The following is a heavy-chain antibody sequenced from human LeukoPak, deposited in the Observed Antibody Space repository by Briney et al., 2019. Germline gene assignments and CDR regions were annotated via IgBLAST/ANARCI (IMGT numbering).Heavy chain of an antibody. J-gene: IGHJ2*01. D-gene: IGHD5-24*01. CDR1: RGSIISHY. CDR3: ARVPRGAVDGYILDWYFDL. Sequence: SETLSLTSTVSRGSIISHYWCWSPPPPGEGLERVGHIYYSGSTNYNPSLQSRVTLSAQTSKHPFSLKLSSVTDADTAVYDCARVPRGAVDGYILDWYFDLWGRGTLVTVSS. CDR2: IYYSGST. V-gene: IGHV4-59*11.